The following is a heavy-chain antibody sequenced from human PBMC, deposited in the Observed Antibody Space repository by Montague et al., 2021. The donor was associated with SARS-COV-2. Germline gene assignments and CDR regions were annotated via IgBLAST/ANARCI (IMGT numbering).Heavy chain of an antibody. Sequence: SETLSLTCIVYGGSISSRTYYWGWIRQPPGKGLEWNGSIFYDGSTYSNPTLKSRVTISVDTSKNQFSLNLSSVTAADTAVYYCARHCSNDYYHSRYFDLWGRGTLVTVSS. CDR3: ARHCSNDYYHSRYFDL. CDR2: IFYDGST. V-gene: IGHV4-39*01. J-gene: IGHJ2*01. D-gene: IGHD3-10*01. CDR1: GGSISSRTYY.